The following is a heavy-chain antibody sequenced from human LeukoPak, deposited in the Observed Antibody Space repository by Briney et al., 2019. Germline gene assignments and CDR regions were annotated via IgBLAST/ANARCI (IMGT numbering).Heavy chain of an antibody. V-gene: IGHV3-21*01. D-gene: IGHD3-9*01. CDR2: ISSSHNSYI. CDR1: AFTFSDYS. Sequence: GGSLRLSCAASAFTFSDYSMNWVRQAPGKGLEWVSSISSSHNSYIFYSESVKGRFTISRDNAKNSLYLQMNSLRAEDTAVYYWARGPSWSQPLLYFGLWGQGTLVTVSS. J-gene: IGHJ4*02. CDR3: ARGPSWSQPLLYFGL.